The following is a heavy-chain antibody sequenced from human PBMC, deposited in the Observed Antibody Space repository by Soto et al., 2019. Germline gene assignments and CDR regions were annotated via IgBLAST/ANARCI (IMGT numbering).Heavy chain of an antibody. D-gene: IGHD1-7*01. J-gene: IGHJ4*02. Sequence: QVQLQESGPGLVKPSQTLSLTSTVSGGSISSGGYYWTWIRQHPGKGLESIGYIYYSGSTYYNPSPERRVTISVYTSKNQFSLKLSSVTAADTAVYYCARGWKELYWGQGTLVTVSS. CDR3: ARGWKELY. V-gene: IGHV4-31*03. CDR2: IYYSGST. CDR1: GGSISSGGYY.